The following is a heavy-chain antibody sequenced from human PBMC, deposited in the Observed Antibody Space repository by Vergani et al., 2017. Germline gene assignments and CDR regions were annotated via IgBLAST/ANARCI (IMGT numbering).Heavy chain of an antibody. CDR2: IWYDGSNN. D-gene: IGHD1-26*01. CDR1: GFTFSSYG. V-gene: IGHV3-33*01. Sequence: QVQLVESGGGVVKPGRSLSSSCVASGFTFSSYGMHWVGQAQGKGLEWVAVIWYDGSNNYYADSVKGRFTTSRDNSKNTLYLQMNSLRAEDTAVYYCARERELLGAFDIWGQGTMVTVSS. J-gene: IGHJ3*02. CDR3: ARERELLGAFDI.